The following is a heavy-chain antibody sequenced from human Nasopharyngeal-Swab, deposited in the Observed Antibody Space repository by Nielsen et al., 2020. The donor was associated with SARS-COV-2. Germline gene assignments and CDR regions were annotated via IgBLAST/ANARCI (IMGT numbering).Heavy chain of an antibody. V-gene: IGHV4-39*07. CDR3: ARVVPARVTFDY. Sequence: SEPLSLTFSLPGASISSSGYYWGSVRQPPGKGLEWIGRLYYTGDTYYNPSLRGRVTLSVDTSKNQVSLKLSSVTAADTAIYYCARVVPARVTFDYWGQGLLVTVSS. CDR1: GASISSSGYY. J-gene: IGHJ4*02. CDR2: LYYTGDT. D-gene: IGHD5-18*01.